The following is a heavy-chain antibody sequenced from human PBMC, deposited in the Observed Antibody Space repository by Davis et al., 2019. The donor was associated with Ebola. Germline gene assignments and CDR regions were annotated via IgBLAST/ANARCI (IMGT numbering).Heavy chain of an antibody. D-gene: IGHD1-26*01. CDR3: ARASGSYYFDY. V-gene: IGHV3-21*01. Sequence: GESLKISCAASGFTFSSYSMNWVRQAPGKGLEWVSSISSSSSYIYYADSVKGRFTISRDNAKNSLYLQMNSLSAEDTAVYYCARASGSYYFDYWGQGTLVTVSS. CDR1: GFTFSSYS. CDR2: ISSSSSYI. J-gene: IGHJ4*02.